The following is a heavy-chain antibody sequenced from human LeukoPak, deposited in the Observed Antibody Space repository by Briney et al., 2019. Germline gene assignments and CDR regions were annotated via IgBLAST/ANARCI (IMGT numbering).Heavy chain of an antibody. Sequence: PGRSLRLSCAASGFTFSSYAMHWVRQAPGKGLEWVAVIWYDGSNKYYADSVKGRFTISRDNSKNTLYLQMNSLRAEDTAVYYCARGREYDYVWGSYRYTPNGYFDYWGQGTLVTVSS. CDR1: GFTFSSYA. CDR2: IWYDGSNK. J-gene: IGHJ4*02. CDR3: ARGREYDYVWGSYRYTPNGYFDY. D-gene: IGHD3-16*02. V-gene: IGHV3-33*08.